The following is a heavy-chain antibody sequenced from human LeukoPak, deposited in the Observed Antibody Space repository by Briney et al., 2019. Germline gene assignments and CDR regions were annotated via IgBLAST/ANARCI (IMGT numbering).Heavy chain of an antibody. CDR2: ISGSGGST. J-gene: IGHJ6*03. CDR1: GFTFSSYA. V-gene: IGHV3-23*01. Sequence: GGSLRLSCAASGFTFSSYAMSWVRQAPGKGLEWVSAISGSGGSTYYADSVKGRFTISRDNSKNTLYLQMNSLRAEDTAVYYCAKPNYDILTGSSYYYYMDVWGKGTTVTVSS. CDR3: AKPNYDILTGSSYYYYMDV. D-gene: IGHD3-9*01.